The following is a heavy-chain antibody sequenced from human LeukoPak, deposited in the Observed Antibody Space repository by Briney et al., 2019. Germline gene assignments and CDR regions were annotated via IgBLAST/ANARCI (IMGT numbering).Heavy chain of an antibody. CDR2: ISSSSSYI. Sequence: PGGSLRLSCAASGFTFSSYSMNWVRQAPGKGLEWVSSISSSSSYIYYADSVKGRFTISRDNAKNSLYLQMNSLRAEDTAVYYCARGANYYGSGNDDYWGQGTLVTVSS. J-gene: IGHJ4*02. D-gene: IGHD3-10*01. CDR1: GFTFSSYS. V-gene: IGHV3-21*01. CDR3: ARGANYYGSGNDDY.